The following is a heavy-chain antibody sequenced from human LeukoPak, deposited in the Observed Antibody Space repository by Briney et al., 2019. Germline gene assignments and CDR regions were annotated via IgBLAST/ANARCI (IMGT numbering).Heavy chain of an antibody. CDR1: GNSISNYC. Sequence: SETLSLTCTVSGNSISNYCWNWIRQPPGKGLEWIAYIHYSGSTNYDPSLKSRVTISIDTSKNQFSLKVTSVTAADTAVYYCARDRPGMGYSGPNEEDAFDIWGQGTMVTVSS. V-gene: IGHV4-59*01. J-gene: IGHJ3*02. CDR3: ARDRPGMGYSGPNEEDAFDI. D-gene: IGHD5-12*01. CDR2: IHYSGST.